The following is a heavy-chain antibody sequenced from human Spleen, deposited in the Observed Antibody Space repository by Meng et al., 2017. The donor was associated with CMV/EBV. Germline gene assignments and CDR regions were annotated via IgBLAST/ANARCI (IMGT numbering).Heavy chain of an antibody. CDR2: INPNSGGT. CDR3: ARVVPAASDAFDI. V-gene: IGHV1-2*02. D-gene: IGHD2-2*01. CDR1: GYTFTGYY. J-gene: IGHJ3*02. Sequence: ASVKVSCKASGYTFTGYYMHWVRQAPGQGLEWMGWINPNSGGTNYAQKFQGRVTMTRNTSISTAYMELSSLRSEDTAVYYCARVVPAASDAFDIWGQGTMVTVSS.